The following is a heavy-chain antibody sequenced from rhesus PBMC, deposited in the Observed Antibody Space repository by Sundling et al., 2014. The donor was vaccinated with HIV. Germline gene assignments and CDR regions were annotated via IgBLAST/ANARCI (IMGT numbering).Heavy chain of an antibody. Sequence: QVTLKESGPALVKPTQTLTLTCTFSGFSISITGTGVGWVRQPPGKALEWLATIYWNDSKYYITSLKSRLTVSKDTSNNQVVLTMTNMDPVDTATYYCARVNDYDGGNIEYFEFWGLGALVTVSS. D-gene: IGHD3-28*01. CDR1: GFSISITGTG. V-gene: IGHV2-95*01. J-gene: IGHJ1*01. CDR3: ARVNDYDGGNIEYFEF. CDR2: IYWNDSK.